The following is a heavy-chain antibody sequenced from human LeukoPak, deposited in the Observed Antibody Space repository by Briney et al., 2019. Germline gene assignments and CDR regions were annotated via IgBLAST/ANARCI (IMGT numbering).Heavy chain of an antibody. CDR2: ISAYSGNT. CDR1: GYAFMNYA. CDR3: ARGDQNYDFWSGYYPLDY. Sequence: ASVKVSCKASGYAFMNYAISWVRQAPGQGLEWVGWISAYSGNTNYAQKFQGRVTMTTDTSTNTAYMALRSLRSDDTAVYYCARGDQNYDFWSGYYPLDYWGQGTLVTVSS. V-gene: IGHV1-18*01. D-gene: IGHD3-3*01. J-gene: IGHJ4*02.